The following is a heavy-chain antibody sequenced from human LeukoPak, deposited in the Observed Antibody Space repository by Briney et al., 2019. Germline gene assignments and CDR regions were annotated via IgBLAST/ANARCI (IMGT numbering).Heavy chain of an antibody. CDR2: VAYTGST. D-gene: IGHD3-22*01. J-gene: IGHJ4*02. CDR3: ARDRYDSSGYFLGNDY. V-gene: IGHV4-30-4*01. CDR1: GGSITSGEHY. Sequence: TSQTLSLTCTVSGGSITSGEHYCSWIRQPPGKGLEWIGYVAYTGSTNYNPSLSSRVTMSVDTSKNQFSLKLSSVTAADTAVYYCARDRYDSSGYFLGNDYWGQGILVTVSS.